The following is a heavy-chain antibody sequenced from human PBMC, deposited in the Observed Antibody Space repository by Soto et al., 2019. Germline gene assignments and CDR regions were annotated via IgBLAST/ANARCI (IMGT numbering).Heavy chain of an antibody. CDR2: INHSGST. CDR3: ARGAVQLERRGLDNWFDP. V-gene: IGHV4-34*01. CDR1: GGSFSGYY. D-gene: IGHD1-1*01. Sequence: ASQTLSLTCAVYGGSFSGYYWSWIRQPPGKGLEWIGEINHSGSTNYNPSLKSRVTISVDTSKNQFSLKLSSVTAADTAVYYCARGAVQLERRGLDNWFDPWGQGTLVTVS. J-gene: IGHJ5*02.